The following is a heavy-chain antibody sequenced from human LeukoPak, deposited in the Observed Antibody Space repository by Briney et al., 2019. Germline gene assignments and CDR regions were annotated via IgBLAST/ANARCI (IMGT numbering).Heavy chain of an antibody. CDR1: GYTFTSYG. V-gene: IGHV1-18*01. Sequence: GASVKVSCKASGYTFTSYGISWVRQAPGQGLEWMGWINAYNGNTNHAQKLQGRVTMTTDTSTSTAYMELRSLRSDDTAVYYCARDVHAIVVVPGDAFDIWGQGTMVTVSS. CDR3: ARDVHAIVVVPGDAFDI. D-gene: IGHD2-2*01. J-gene: IGHJ3*02. CDR2: INAYNGNT.